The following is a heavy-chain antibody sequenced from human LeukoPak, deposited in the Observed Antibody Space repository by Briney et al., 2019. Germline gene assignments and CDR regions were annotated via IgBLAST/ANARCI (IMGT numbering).Heavy chain of an antibody. CDR2: IYTSGST. CDR3: ARDGYYDFWSGYPSEYFQH. Sequence: SETLSLTCTVSGGSISSGSYYWSWIRQPAGKGLEWIGRIYTSGSTNYNPSLKSRVTISVDTSKNQFSLKLSSVTAPDTAVYYCARDGYYDFWSGYPSEYFQHWGQGTLVTVSS. J-gene: IGHJ1*01. V-gene: IGHV4-61*02. D-gene: IGHD3-3*01. CDR1: GGSISSGSYY.